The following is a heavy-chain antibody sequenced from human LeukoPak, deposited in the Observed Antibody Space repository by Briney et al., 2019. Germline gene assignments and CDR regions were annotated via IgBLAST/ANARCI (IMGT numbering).Heavy chain of an antibody. CDR2: INHSGST. V-gene: IGHV4-34*01. CDR3: ARGVAAAWRGLYWFDP. CDR1: GGSFSGYY. Sequence: ASETLSLTCAVYGGSFSGYYWSWIRQPPGKGLEWIGEINHSGSTNYDPSLKSRVTISVDTSKNQFSLKLSSVTAADTAVYYCARGVAAAWRGLYWFDPWGQGTLVTVSS. J-gene: IGHJ5*02. D-gene: IGHD6-13*01.